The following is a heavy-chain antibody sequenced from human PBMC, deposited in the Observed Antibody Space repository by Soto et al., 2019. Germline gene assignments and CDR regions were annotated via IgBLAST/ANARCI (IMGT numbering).Heavy chain of an antibody. CDR3: AKRGYCSGGSCYSDWFDP. CDR2: INHSGST. D-gene: IGHD2-15*01. Sequence: SETLSLTCAVYGGSFSGYYWSWIRQPPGKGLEWIGEINHSGSTNYNPSLKSRVTISVDTSKNQFSLKLSSVTAADTAVYYCAKRGYCSGGSCYSDWFDPWGQGTLVTVSS. V-gene: IGHV4-34*01. J-gene: IGHJ5*02. CDR1: GGSFSGYY.